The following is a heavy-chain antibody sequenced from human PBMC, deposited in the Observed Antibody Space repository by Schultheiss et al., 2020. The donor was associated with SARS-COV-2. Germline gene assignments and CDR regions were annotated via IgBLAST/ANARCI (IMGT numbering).Heavy chain of an antibody. CDR1: GFTFSDYY. CDR2: IYTSGST. J-gene: IGHJ2*01. CDR3: ARVVYSSGYSTGWYFDL. D-gene: IGHD3-22*01. Sequence: ESLKISCAASGFTFSDYYMSWIRQPAGKGLEWIGRIYTSGSTNYNPSLKSRVTMSVDTSKNQFSLKLSSVTAADTAVYYCARVVYSSGYSTGWYFDLWGRGTLVTVSS. V-gene: IGHV4-4*07.